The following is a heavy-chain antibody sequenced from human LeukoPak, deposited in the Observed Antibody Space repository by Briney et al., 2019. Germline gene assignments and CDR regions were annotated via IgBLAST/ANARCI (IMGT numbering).Heavy chain of an antibody. Sequence: GGSLRLSYAASGFTFSTYGMHWVRQAPGKGLEWVAFVRYDGSDKYYVDSVKGRFTISRDNSRNTLYLQMNSLRAEDTAVYYCAKGAGYGDLGYFYYMDVWGKGTTVTVSS. D-gene: IGHD4-17*01. CDR1: GFTFSTYG. CDR2: VRYDGSDK. V-gene: IGHV3-30*02. CDR3: AKGAGYGDLGYFYYMDV. J-gene: IGHJ6*03.